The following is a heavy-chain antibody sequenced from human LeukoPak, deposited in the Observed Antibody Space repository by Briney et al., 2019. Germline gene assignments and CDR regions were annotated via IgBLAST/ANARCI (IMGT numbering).Heavy chain of an antibody. CDR2: IGASGSHT. V-gene: IGHV3-21*04. CDR3: ARDLSSLGLDD. CDR1: GFTFSSYG. D-gene: IGHD7-27*01. Sequence: GGSLRLSCAASGFTFSSYGMYWVRQAPGKGLEWVSGIGASGSHTYFADSVKGRFSISRGKSKNTVYLQMNSLRAGDTALYFCARDLSSLGLDDWGQGTLVTVSS. J-gene: IGHJ4*02.